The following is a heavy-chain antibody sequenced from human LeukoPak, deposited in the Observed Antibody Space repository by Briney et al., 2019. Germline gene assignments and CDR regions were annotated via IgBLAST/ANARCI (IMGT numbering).Heavy chain of an antibody. J-gene: IGHJ5*02. V-gene: IGHV4-34*01. D-gene: IGHD2-2*01. CDR3: ARGTCSSTSCYDNWFDP. CDR2: INHSGST. CDR1: GGSFSGYR. Sequence: SETLSLTCAVYGGSFSGYRWSWIRQPPGKGLEWIGEINHSGSTNYNPSLKSRVTISVDTSKNQFSLKLSSVTAADTAVYYCARGTCSSTSCYDNWFDPWGQGTLVTVSS.